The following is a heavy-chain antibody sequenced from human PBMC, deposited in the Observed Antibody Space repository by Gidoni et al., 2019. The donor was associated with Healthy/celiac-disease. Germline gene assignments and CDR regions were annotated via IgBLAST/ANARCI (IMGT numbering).Heavy chain of an antibody. V-gene: IGHV3-30*18. CDR2: ISYDGSNK. CDR1: GFTFSSYG. D-gene: IGHD6-19*01. Sequence: QVQLVESGGGVVQPGRSLRLSCAASGFTFSSYGMHWVRQAPGKGLEWVAVISYDGSNKYYADSVKGRFTISRDNSKNTLYLQMNSLRAEDTAVYYCAKVLVAGTRDFDYWGQGTLVTVSS. CDR3: AKVLVAGTRDFDY. J-gene: IGHJ4*02.